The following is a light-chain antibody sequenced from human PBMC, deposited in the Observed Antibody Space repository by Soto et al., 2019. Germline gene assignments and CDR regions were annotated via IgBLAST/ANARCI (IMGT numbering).Light chain of an antibody. CDR3: SSYRSSSTLMV. Sequence: QSALTQPAYVSGSPGQSITISCTGTSSDVGGYNYVSRYQQHPSKTPKLMIYDVSNRPSGVSNRLSGSKSGISDSLTISGPQAEDEADYYGSSYRSSSTLMVFGGGTTLTVL. J-gene: IGLJ2*01. CDR2: DVS. V-gene: IGLV2-14*01. CDR1: SSDVGGYNY.